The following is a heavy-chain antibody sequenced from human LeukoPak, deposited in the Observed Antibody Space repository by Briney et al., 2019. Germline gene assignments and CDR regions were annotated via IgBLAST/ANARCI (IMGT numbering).Heavy chain of an antibody. D-gene: IGHD3-10*01. V-gene: IGHV3-9*01. CDR2: ISWNSGNI. Sequence: GGSLRLSCAASGFTFDDYAMHWVRQAPGKGLEWVSGISWNSGNIGYADSVKGRFTISRDNAKNSLYLQVNSLRAEDTALYYCAKRAHGDYFDYWGQGTLVTVSS. J-gene: IGHJ4*02. CDR3: AKRAHGDYFDY. CDR1: GFTFDDYA.